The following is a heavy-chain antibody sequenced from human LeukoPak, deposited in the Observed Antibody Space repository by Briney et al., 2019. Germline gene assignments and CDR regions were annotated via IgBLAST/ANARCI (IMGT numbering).Heavy chain of an antibody. D-gene: IGHD3-3*01. V-gene: IGHV4-59*01. J-gene: IGHJ6*04. CDR1: GGSISSYY. CDR2: IYYSGST. CDR3: ARSPYGFWSAQMDV. Sequence: PSETLSLTCTVPGGSISSYYWSWIRQPPGKGLESIGYIYYSGSTNYNPSLKSRVTISVDTSKNQFSLKLSSVTAADTAVYYCARSPYGFWSAQMDVWGKGTTVTVSS.